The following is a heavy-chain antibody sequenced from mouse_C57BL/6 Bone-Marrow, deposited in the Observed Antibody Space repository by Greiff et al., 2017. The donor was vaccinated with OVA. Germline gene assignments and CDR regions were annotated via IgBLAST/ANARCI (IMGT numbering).Heavy chain of an antibody. J-gene: IGHJ1*03. Sequence: VQLQQSGPGLVQPSQSLSITCTVSGFSLTSYGVHWVRQSPGKGLEWLGVIWSGGSTDYNAAFISRLSISKDNSKSQVFFKMNSLQADDTAIDYCARTGDGYYPYFDVWGTGTTVTVSS. CDR2: IWSGGST. CDR1: GFSLTSYG. CDR3: ARTGDGYYPYFDV. D-gene: IGHD2-3*01. V-gene: IGHV2-2*01.